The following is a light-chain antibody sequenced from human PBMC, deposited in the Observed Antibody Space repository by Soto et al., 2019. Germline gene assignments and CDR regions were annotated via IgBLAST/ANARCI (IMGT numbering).Light chain of an antibody. V-gene: IGKV3-20*01. Sequence: EIVLTQSPGTLSLSPGEGATLSCRASQSSSSTFLAWYQHKPGQAPRVLIYGASRRAAGIPDRFSGSGSGTDFTLTISRLEPEDFAVYYCQQYESSWTFGQGTKVEMK. CDR3: QQYESSWT. CDR2: GAS. CDR1: QSSSSTF. J-gene: IGKJ1*01.